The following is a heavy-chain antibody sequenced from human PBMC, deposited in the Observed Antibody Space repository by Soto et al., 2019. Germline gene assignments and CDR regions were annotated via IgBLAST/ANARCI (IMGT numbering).Heavy chain of an antibody. J-gene: IGHJ4*02. CDR1: GGSISSYY. V-gene: IGHV4-59*01. CDR2: IYYSGST. Sequence: SETLSLTCTVSGGSISSYYWSWIRQPPGKGLEWIGDIYYSGSTNYNPSLKSRVTISVDTSKNQFSLKLSSVTAADPAVYYCARGHGYSYGFDYWGQGTLVTVSS. D-gene: IGHD5-18*01. CDR3: ARGHGYSYGFDY.